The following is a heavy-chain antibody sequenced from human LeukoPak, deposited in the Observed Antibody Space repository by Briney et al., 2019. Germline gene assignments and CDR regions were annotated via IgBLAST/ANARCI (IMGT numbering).Heavy chain of an antibody. CDR3: AKDNADYPIYYFDS. Sequence: GGSLRLSCAASGFTFSTYAMNWVRQAPGKGLEWVSGISGSGGGKFYADSVKGRFTISRDKSKSTLYLQMNSLKAGDAAVYYCAKDNADYPIYYFDSWGQGTLVTVSS. D-gene: IGHD3-16*01. CDR1: GFTFSTYA. J-gene: IGHJ4*02. CDR2: ISGSGGGK. V-gene: IGHV3-23*01.